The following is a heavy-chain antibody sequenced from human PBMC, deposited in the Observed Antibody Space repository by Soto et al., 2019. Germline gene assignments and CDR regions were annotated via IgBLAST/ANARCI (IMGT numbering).Heavy chain of an antibody. Sequence: QVQLVQSGAEEKKPGASVKVSCKASGYTFTSYAMHWVRQAPGQRLEWMGWINAGNGNTKYSQKFQGRVTITGDTSARTAYMEMSRLGSETTVVYYSARVTGWYFPNYGGQCTLVTVSP. CDR2: INAGNGNT. D-gene: IGHD6-19*01. V-gene: IGHV1-3*05. CDR3: ARVTGWYFPNY. J-gene: IGHJ4*02. CDR1: GYTFTSYA.